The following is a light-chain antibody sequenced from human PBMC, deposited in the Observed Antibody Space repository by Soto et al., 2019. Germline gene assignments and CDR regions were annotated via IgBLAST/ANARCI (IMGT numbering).Light chain of an antibody. CDR2: DTS. CDR3: QQRSNWIT. Sequence: ENVLTQSPGTLSLSPGERATLSCRASQSVSSNFLAWYQQKPGQAPRLLIYDTSYRATGIPARFSGSGSGTDFTLTISSLEPEDFAIYYCQQRSNWITFGQGTRLEI. J-gene: IGKJ5*01. V-gene: IGKV3D-20*02. CDR1: QSVSSNF.